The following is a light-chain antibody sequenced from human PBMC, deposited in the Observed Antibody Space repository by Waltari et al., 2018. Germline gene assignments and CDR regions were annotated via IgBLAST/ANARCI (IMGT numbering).Light chain of an antibody. Sequence: QSALTQPASVSGSPGQSITISCTGTSNDVGSYNLVSWYQHDPGKAPKLMIYEVSKRPSGVSNRFSGSKSGNTASLTISGLQAEDEADYYCCSYAGSSTFVVFGGGTKLTVL. CDR3: CSYAGSSTFVV. J-gene: IGLJ2*01. V-gene: IGLV2-23*02. CDR1: SNDVGSYNL. CDR2: EVS.